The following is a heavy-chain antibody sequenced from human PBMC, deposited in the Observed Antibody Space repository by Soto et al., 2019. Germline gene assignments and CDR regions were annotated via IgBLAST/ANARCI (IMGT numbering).Heavy chain of an antibody. Sequence: EVQVVESGGGLVKPGGSVRLSCIFSFSMYSMDWVRQAPGKELEWVASISSGSDFIKYADSVKGRFTISRDNTKNSVSLQMSSLRVEDTAMYYCTRDQGGSYDSWFDPWGRGTLVTVSS. J-gene: IGHJ5*02. CDR1: FSMYS. V-gene: IGHV3-21*02. D-gene: IGHD1-26*01. CDR2: ISSGSDFI. CDR3: TRDQGGSYDSWFDP.